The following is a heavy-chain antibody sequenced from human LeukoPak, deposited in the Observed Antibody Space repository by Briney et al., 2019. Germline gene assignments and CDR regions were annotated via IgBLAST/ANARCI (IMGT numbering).Heavy chain of an antibody. D-gene: IGHD2-15*01. CDR1: GYSFTSYW. V-gene: IGHV5-51*01. Sequence: GESLKISCKGSGYSFTSYWIGWVRQMPGKGLKWMGIIYPGDSDTRYSPSFQGQVTISADKSISTAYLQWSSLKASDTAMYYCARLIGYCSGGSCYSGPYYYYYYMDVWGKGTTVTVSS. J-gene: IGHJ6*03. CDR3: ARLIGYCSGGSCYSGPYYYYYYMDV. CDR2: IYPGDSDT.